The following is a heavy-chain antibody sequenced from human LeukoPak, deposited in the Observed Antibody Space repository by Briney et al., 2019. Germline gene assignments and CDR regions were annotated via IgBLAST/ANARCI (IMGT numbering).Heavy chain of an antibody. V-gene: IGHV1-18*01. CDR1: GYTFTSYG. D-gene: IGHD5-18*01. CDR2: ISAYNGNT. Sequence: ASVKVSCKASGYTFTSYGISWVRQAPGQGLEWMGWISAYNGNTNYAQKLRGRVTMTTDTSTSTAYMELRSLRSDDTAVYYCARDLETAMVTPYYMDVWGKGTTVTVSS. CDR3: ARDLETAMVTPYYMDV. J-gene: IGHJ6*03.